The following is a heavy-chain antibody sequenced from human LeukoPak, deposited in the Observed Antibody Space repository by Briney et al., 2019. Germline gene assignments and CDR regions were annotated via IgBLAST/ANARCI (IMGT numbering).Heavy chain of an antibody. V-gene: IGHV3-33*01. Sequence: GGSLRLSCAASGFTFSSYGMHWVHQAPGKGLEWVAVIWYDGSNKYYADSVKGRFTISRDNSKNTLYLQMNSLRAEDTAVYYCARLGWELGNWDYWGQGTLVTVSS. CDR1: GFTFSSYG. J-gene: IGHJ4*02. D-gene: IGHD1-26*01. CDR3: ARLGWELGNWDY. CDR2: IWYDGSNK.